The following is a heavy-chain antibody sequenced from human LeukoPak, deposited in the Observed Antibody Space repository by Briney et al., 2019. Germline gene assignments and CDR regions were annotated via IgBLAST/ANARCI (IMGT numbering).Heavy chain of an antibody. CDR2: ISYDGSNK. CDR1: GFTFSSYW. Sequence: PGGSLRLSCAASGFTFSSYWMHWVRQAPGKGLEWVAVISYDGSNKYYADSVKARFTISRDNSKNTLYLQMNSLSADDTAVYYCARDKLRGSAGNYYYMDVWGKGTTVTVSS. V-gene: IGHV3-30*03. J-gene: IGHJ6*03. D-gene: IGHD1-26*01. CDR3: ARDKLRGSAGNYYYMDV.